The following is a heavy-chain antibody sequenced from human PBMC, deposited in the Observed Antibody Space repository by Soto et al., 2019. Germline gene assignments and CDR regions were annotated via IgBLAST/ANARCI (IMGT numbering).Heavy chain of an antibody. D-gene: IGHD3-16*02. Sequence: SETLSLTCTVSGGSISSGGYYWSWIRQHPGKGLEWIGYIYYSGSTYYNPSLKSRVTISVDTSKNQFSLKLSSVTAADTAVYYCARGGLNDYVWGSYPNWFDPWGQGTLVTVSS. J-gene: IGHJ5*02. CDR3: ARGGLNDYVWGSYPNWFDP. V-gene: IGHV4-31*03. CDR1: GGSISSGGYY. CDR2: IYYSGST.